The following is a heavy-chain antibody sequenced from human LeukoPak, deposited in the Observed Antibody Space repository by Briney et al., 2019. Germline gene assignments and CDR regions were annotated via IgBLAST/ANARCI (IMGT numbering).Heavy chain of an antibody. Sequence: SETLSLTCTVSGGPINNYYWTWIRQPPGKGLECIGYVYYTGRTYYNPSLKSRVTISVDTSKNQFSLKLNSVTAADTAVYYCARDSSTVTTRHFDYWGQGTLVTVSS. D-gene: IGHD4-17*01. V-gene: IGHV4-59*01. CDR1: GGPINNYY. CDR2: VYYTGRT. CDR3: ARDSSTVTTRHFDY. J-gene: IGHJ4*02.